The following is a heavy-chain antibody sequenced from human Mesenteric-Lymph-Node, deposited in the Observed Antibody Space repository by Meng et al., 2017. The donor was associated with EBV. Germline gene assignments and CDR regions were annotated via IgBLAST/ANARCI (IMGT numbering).Heavy chain of an antibody. CDR1: GGSFSGYH. CDR2: ISQSGDT. V-gene: IGHV4-34*01. Sequence: QVPLQPWGAGLLGPSETLSLTCEASGGSFSGYHWSWIRQPPGKGLEYIGEISQSGDTTYNPSLKSRVTISVDRSRNQFSLKMASVTAADTAVYYCARGAIFGIVITYFDYWSQGTLVTVSS. CDR3: ARGAIFGIVITYFDY. D-gene: IGHD3-3*02. J-gene: IGHJ4*02.